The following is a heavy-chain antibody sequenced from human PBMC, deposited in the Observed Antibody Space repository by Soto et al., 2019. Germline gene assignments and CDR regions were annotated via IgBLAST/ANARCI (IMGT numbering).Heavy chain of an antibody. CDR3: AHRPPFVEPYYFDY. D-gene: IGHD3-10*01. CDR1: GFSLSTGGVG. CDR2: IYWDDDK. V-gene: IGHV2-5*02. J-gene: IGHJ4*02. Sequence: QITLKESGPTLVKPTQTLTLTCTFSGFSLSTGGVGVGWIRQPPGKALEWLALIYWDDDKRYSPSLKSRLTITKDTSKNQVVLTMTNMDPVDTATYYCAHRPPFVEPYYFDYWGQGTLVTVSS.